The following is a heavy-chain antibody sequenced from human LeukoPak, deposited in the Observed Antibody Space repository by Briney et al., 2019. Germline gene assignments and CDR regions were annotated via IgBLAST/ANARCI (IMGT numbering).Heavy chain of an antibody. CDR2: IYYSGST. V-gene: IGHV4-59*01. Sequence: SETPSLTCTVSGGSISSYYWSWIRQPPGKGLEWIGYIYYSGSTNYNPSLKSRVTISVDTSKNQFSLKLSSVTAADTAVYYCAREVTYYYDSSGSFDYWGQGTLVTVSS. CDR1: GGSISSYY. J-gene: IGHJ4*02. D-gene: IGHD3-22*01. CDR3: AREVTYYYDSSGSFDY.